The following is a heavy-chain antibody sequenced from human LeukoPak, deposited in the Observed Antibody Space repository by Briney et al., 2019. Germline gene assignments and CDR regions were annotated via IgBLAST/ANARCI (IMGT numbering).Heavy chain of an antibody. J-gene: IGHJ3*01. V-gene: IGHV4-59*11. Sequence: SETLSLTCTVSGGPFTTHYWSWIRQPPGKGLEWIGYISYIGSTNYNPSLKSRVTISIDTSKNEVSLMLTSGTAADTAVYYCASDSISINAFDAWGQGTMVTVSS. CDR2: ISYIGST. CDR3: ASDSISINAFDA. CDR1: GGPFTTHY. D-gene: IGHD3-10*01.